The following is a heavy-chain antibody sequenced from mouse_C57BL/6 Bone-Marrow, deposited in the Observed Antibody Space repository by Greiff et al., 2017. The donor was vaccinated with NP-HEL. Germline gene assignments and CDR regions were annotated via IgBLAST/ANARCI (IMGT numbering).Heavy chain of an antibody. J-gene: IGHJ4*01. CDR3: AREELVDYDSYYYAMDY. Sequence: QVQLQQSDAELVKPGASVKISCKVSGYTFTDHTIHWMKQRPEQGLEWIGYIYPRDGSTKYNEKFNGKATLTADKSSCTAYMQLNSQTSEDTAVYFCAREELVDYDSYYYAMDYWGQGTSVTVSS. V-gene: IGHV1-78*01. CDR2: IYPRDGST. CDR1: GYTFTDHT. D-gene: IGHD2-4*01.